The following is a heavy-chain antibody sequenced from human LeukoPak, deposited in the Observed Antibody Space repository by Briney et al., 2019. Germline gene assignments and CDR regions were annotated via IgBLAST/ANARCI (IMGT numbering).Heavy chain of an antibody. CDR1: GIIFSEAW. D-gene: IGHD6-19*01. Sequence: GGSQRLSCTASGIIFSEAWMSWIRQAPGKGLEWVGRIKSKTSGETTDYAAPVKGRFTISRDDSKTTLFLQMNSLKTEDTAVYYCVTDLGSGWYEKGASDLWGQGTMVTVSS. CDR3: VTDLGSGWYEKGASDL. J-gene: IGHJ3*01. CDR2: IKSKTSGETT. V-gene: IGHV3-15*01.